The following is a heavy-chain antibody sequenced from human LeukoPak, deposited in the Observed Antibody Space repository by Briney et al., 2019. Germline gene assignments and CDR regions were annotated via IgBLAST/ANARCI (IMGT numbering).Heavy chain of an antibody. CDR3: ARVPSSTSQRGRYYYYMDV. J-gene: IGHJ6*03. V-gene: IGHV3-23*01. Sequence: GSLRLSFAASGFTFSSYAMSWVRQAPGKGLEWVSAISGSGGSTYYADSVKGRFTISRDNAKNSLYLQMNSLRAEDTAVYYCARVPSSTSQRGRYYYYMDVWGKGTTVTVSS. CDR2: ISGSGGST. CDR1: GFTFSSYA. D-gene: IGHD2-2*01.